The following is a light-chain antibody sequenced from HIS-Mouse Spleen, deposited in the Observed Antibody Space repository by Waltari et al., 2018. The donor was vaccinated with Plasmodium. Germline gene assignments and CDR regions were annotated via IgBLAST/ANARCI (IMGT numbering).Light chain of an antibody. Sequence: DIQMTQSPSSLSASVGDRVTTTCRASQSISSYLNWYQQKPGKAPKLLIYAASSLQSGVPSRFSGSGSGTDSMLTISSLQPEDFATYYCQQNYNTWTFGQGTKVEIK. V-gene: IGKV1-39*01. J-gene: IGKJ1*01. CDR1: QSISSY. CDR3: QQNYNTWT. CDR2: AAS.